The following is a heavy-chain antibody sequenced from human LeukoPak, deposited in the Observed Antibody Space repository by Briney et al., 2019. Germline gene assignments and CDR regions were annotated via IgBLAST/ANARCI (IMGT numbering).Heavy chain of an antibody. CDR1: GGSISSYY. J-gene: IGHJ5*02. V-gene: IGHV4-4*07. CDR3: ARHRVGYCSSTSCYWFDP. Sequence: TTSETLSLTCTVSGGSISSYYWSWIRQPAGKGLEWIGRIYTSGSTNYNPSLKSRVTMSVDTSKNQFSLKLSSVTAADTAVYYCARHRVGYCSSTSCYWFDPWGQGTLVTVSS. CDR2: IYTSGST. D-gene: IGHD2-2*01.